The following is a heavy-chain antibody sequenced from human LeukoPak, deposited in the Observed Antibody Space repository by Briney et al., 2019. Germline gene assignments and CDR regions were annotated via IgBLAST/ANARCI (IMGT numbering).Heavy chain of an antibody. CDR2: IYDDGSTE. V-gene: IGHV3-33*01. D-gene: IGHD3-3*01. CDR3: ARDFKSGYVDS. Sequence: GGSLRLSCAASGFTFSNYGMHWVRQAPGKGLEWVAVIYDDGSTEYFADSVKGRFTISRDNSKNTVVLQMNSLRGEDTAVYYCARDFKSGYVDSWGQGTLVTVSS. CDR1: GFTFSNYG. J-gene: IGHJ4*02.